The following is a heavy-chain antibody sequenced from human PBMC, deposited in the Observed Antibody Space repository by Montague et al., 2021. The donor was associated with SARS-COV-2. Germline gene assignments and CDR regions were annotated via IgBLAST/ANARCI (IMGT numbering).Heavy chain of an antibody. D-gene: IGHD2-2*01. Sequence: SPISGDSVSSNLATWNWIRQSPSRGLEWLGRTYYRSKWYNDYAESVKSRITIDPDTSKHQFSLHLNSVTPEDTAVYYCARIPVGSKYYFDFWGQGTLVTVSS. J-gene: IGHJ4*02. CDR3: ARIPVGSKYYFDF. CDR2: TYYRSKWYN. V-gene: IGHV6-1*01. CDR1: GDSVSSNLAT.